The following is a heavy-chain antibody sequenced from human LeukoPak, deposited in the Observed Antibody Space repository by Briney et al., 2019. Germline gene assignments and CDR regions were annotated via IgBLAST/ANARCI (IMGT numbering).Heavy chain of an antibody. J-gene: IGHJ4*02. CDR2: INPNSGGT. D-gene: IGHD3-9*01. V-gene: IGHV1-2*06. CDR3: ARGVLRHFDWLSFYFDY. Sequence: ASVKVSCKASGYTFTGYYMHWVRQAPGQGLEWMGRINPNSGGTNYVQKFQGRVIMTRDTSISTTYMELSRLRPDDTAVYYCARGVLRHFDWLSFYFDYWGQGTLVTVSS. CDR1: GYTFTGYY.